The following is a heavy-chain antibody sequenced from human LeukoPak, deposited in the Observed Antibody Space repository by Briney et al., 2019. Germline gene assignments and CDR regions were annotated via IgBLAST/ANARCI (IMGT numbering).Heavy chain of an antibody. D-gene: IGHD2-2*01. CDR1: GFTFSNYN. V-gene: IGHV3-21*01. Sequence: AGSLRFSCAASGFTFSNYNMNWVPQTPGKGLEGFSSISSSNTDIQYVDSVKVRFTISRDNTMQMNSLRAEDTAVYYCARDRNAGRPGYCSSISCHPIDYWGQGALVTVSS. CDR3: ARDRNAGRPGYCSSISCHPIDY. CDR2: ISSSNTDI. J-gene: IGHJ4*02.